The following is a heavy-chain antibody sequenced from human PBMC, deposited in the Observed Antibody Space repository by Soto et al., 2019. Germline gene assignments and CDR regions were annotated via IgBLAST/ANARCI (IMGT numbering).Heavy chain of an antibody. J-gene: IGHJ4*02. V-gene: IGHV3-53*01. Sequence: EVQLVESGGGLIQPGGSLRLSCAASAFTVSSNDMSWVRQAPGKGLEWVSLIYSSGSTHYADSVKGRFTISRDNSKNTVHLQMNSXXXXXXXXXXXARRPLNSNGAYWGQGTLVTVSS. CDR3: ARRPLNSNGAY. D-gene: IGHD3-22*01. CDR1: AFTVSSND. CDR2: IYSSGST.